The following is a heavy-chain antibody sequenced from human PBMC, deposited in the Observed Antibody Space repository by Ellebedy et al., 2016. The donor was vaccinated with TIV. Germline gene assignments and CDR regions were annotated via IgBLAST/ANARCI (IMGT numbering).Heavy chain of an antibody. J-gene: IGHJ4*02. Sequence: ASVKVSXXASGYTFTGYYIHWVRQAPGQGLEWMGWINPNSGGTNYAQKFQGRVTMTRDTSISTAYMELSRLRSDDTAVYYCARELRIIAVAGTTFGYWGQGTLVTVSS. D-gene: IGHD6-19*01. V-gene: IGHV1-2*02. CDR3: ARELRIIAVAGTTFGY. CDR2: INPNSGGT. CDR1: GYTFTGYY.